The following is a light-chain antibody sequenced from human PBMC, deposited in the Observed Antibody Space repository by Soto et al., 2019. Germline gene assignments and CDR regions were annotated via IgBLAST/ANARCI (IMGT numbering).Light chain of an antibody. V-gene: IGKV3-15*01. J-gene: IGKJ4*01. CDR2: GAS. CDR1: QSVSTN. CDR3: QQYNNWPHT. Sequence: ETVMTQSPATLSVSPGEGATLSCRASQSVSTNLALYQQKPGQTPRLLVYGASIRATGMSARFSGSGSGTEFTLTISSLQSEDFALYYCQQYNNWPHTCGGGTKVEIK.